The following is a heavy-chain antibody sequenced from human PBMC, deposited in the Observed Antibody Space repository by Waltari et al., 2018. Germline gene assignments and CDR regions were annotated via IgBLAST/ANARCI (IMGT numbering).Heavy chain of an antibody. CDR1: GYSFTSYW. D-gene: IGHD6-19*01. V-gene: IGHV5-51*03. CDR2: IYPGDSDT. CDR3: ARSLGYSSGWYRENWFDP. J-gene: IGHJ5*02. Sequence: EVQLVQSGAEVKKPGESLKISCKGSGYSFTSYWIGWVRQMPGKGLEWMGIIYPGDSDTRYSPSFQGQVTISADKSISTAYLQWSSLKASDTAMYYCARSLGYSSGWYRENWFDPWGQETLVTVSS.